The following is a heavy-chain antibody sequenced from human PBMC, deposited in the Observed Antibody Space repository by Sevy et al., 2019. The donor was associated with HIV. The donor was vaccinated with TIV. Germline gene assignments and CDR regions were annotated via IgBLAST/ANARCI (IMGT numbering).Heavy chain of an antibody. J-gene: IGHJ6*03. V-gene: IGHV4-39*01. CDR1: GGSINSSTFS. CDR3: ARHQGQLLRGYYYYYMDV. CDR2: FYYSGST. D-gene: IGHD6-13*01. Sequence: SETLSLTCAVSGGSINSSTFSWGWIRQSPGKGLEWIGSFYYSGSTYYNPSLKSRVTISVDTSKNQFSLQSYSVTAADTAVYYCARHQGQLLRGYYYYYMDVWGKGTTVTVSS.